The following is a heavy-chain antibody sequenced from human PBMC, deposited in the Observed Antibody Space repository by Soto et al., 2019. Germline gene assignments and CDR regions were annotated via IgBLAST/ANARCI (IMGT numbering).Heavy chain of an antibody. CDR3: ARSDCTSTSCYVVWFDP. CDR2: ISSSSSYI. D-gene: IGHD2-2*01. J-gene: IGHJ5*02. CDR1: GFSFSNYG. V-gene: IGHV3-21*01. Sequence: EVQLVESGGGLVKPGGSLRLSCAASGFSFSNYGMNWVRQAPGKGLEWVSSISSSSSYISYADSVKGRFTISRDNAKNSVYLQMNSLRAADTAVYYCARSDCTSTSCYVVWFDPWGQGTLVTVSS.